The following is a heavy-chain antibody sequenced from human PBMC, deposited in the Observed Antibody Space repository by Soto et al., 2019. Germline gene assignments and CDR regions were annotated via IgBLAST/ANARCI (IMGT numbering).Heavy chain of an antibody. CDR2: IWYDGSNA. D-gene: IGHD6-13*01. V-gene: IGHV3-33*01. Sequence: QVQLVESGGGVVQPGRSLRLSCAASGFTFSSHAMHWVRQAPGKGLEWVAVIWYDGSNAYYADSVKGRFTISRDNSKNTLYLQMNSLRAEDTGVYYCARVPHSSGWLAYYYYGMDVWGQGTTVTVSS. J-gene: IGHJ6*02. CDR3: ARVPHSSGWLAYYYYGMDV. CDR1: GFTFSSHA.